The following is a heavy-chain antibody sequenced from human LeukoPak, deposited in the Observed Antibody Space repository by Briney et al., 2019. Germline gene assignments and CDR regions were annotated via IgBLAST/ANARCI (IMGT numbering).Heavy chain of an antibody. CDR3: AKDLWYSYGRGAFDI. J-gene: IGHJ3*02. CDR1: GFTFSSYA. Sequence: SGGSLRLSCAASGFTFSSYAMSWVRQAPGKGLEWVSAISGSGGSTCYADSVKGRFTISRDNSKNTLYLQMNSLRAEDTAVYYCAKDLWYSYGRGAFDIWGQGTMVTVSS. V-gene: IGHV3-23*01. CDR2: ISGSGGST. D-gene: IGHD5-18*01.